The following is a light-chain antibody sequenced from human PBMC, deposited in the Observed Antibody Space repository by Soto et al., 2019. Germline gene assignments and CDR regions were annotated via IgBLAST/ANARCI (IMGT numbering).Light chain of an antibody. CDR1: QSVSSSY. V-gene: IGKV3-20*01. Sequence: EIVLTQSPATLSLSPGERATLSCRASQSVSSSYVAWYQQKPGQAPRLLTYDASRRASGTPDRFSGSGSGTDYTLTISRLEPEDFAVYYSQQYGTSPQTFGQGTKVDI. CDR3: QQYGTSPQT. CDR2: DAS. J-gene: IGKJ1*01.